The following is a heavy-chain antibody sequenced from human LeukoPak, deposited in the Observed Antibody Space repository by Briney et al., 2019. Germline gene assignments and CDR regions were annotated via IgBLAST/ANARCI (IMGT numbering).Heavy chain of an antibody. CDR3: AKEFASGYQDY. CDR2: VSYDGNTK. CDR1: GFTFRSYG. D-gene: IGHD3-3*01. V-gene: IGHV3-30*18. J-gene: IGHJ4*02. Sequence: PGGSLRLSCAATGFTFRSYGMHWVRQAPGKGLEWVAVVSYDGNTKYYADSVKGRITNSRDNSKNTLYLQVNSLRAEDTAVYYCAKEFASGYQDYWGQGTLVTVSS.